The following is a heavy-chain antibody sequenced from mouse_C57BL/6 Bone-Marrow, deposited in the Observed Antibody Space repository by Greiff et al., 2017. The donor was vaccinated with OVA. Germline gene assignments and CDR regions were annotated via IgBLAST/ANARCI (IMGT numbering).Heavy chain of an antibody. V-gene: IGHV1-55*01. CDR1: GYTFTSYW. Sequence: QVHVKQPGAELVKPGASVKMSCKASGYTFTSYWITWVKQRPGQGLEWIGDIYPGSGSTNYNEKFKSKATLTVDTSSSTAYMQLSSLTSEDSAVYYCASSYYYGSSYDWGQGTTLTVSS. D-gene: IGHD1-1*01. J-gene: IGHJ2*01. CDR2: IYPGSGST. CDR3: ASSYYYGSSYD.